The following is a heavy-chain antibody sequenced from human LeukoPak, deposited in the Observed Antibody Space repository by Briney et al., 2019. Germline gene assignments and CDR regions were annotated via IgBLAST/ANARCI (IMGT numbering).Heavy chain of an antibody. CDR3: ARVPTDPWSGSYYFDY. D-gene: IGHD3-3*01. CDR2: IYYSGST. Sequence: SQTLSLTCTVSGGSISSGGYYWRWIRQHPGKGLEWIGYIYYSGSTYYNPSLKSRVTISVDTSKNQFSLKLSSVTAADTAVYYCARVPTDPWSGSYYFDYWGQGTLVTVSS. J-gene: IGHJ4*02. V-gene: IGHV4-31*03. CDR1: GGSISSGGYY.